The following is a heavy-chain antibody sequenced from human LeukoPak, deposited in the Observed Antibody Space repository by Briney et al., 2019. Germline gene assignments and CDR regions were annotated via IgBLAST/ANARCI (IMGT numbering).Heavy chain of an antibody. J-gene: IGHJ4*02. V-gene: IGHV3-23*01. CDR1: GFTFSSYA. Sequence: PGGSLRLSCAASGFTFSSYAMSWVRQAPGKGLEWVSAISGSGGSTYYADSVKGRFTISRDNSKNTLYLQMNSLRAEDTAVYYCAPRPGAPARSGAWYFDYWGQGTLVTVSS. D-gene: IGHD6-6*01. CDR3: APRPGAPARSGAWYFDY. CDR2: ISGSGGST.